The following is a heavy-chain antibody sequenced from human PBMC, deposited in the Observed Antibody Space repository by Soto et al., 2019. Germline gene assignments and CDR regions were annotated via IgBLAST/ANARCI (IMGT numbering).Heavy chain of an antibody. D-gene: IGHD6-25*01. CDR3: ATLPRLDGMDV. CDR2: IFHTGST. V-gene: IGHV4-38-2*01. J-gene: IGHJ6*02. Sequence: SSETLSLTGAVSGYSISSGHSWGWIRQPPGKGLEWIGSIFHTGSTYYNPSLKSRVTLSVDTSKNQFSLKLSSVTAADTAVYFCATLPRLDGMDVWGQGTTVTVSS. CDR1: GYSISSGHS.